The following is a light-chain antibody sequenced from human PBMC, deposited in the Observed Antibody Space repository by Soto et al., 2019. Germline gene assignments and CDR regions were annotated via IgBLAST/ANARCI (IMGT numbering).Light chain of an antibody. J-gene: IGKJ1*01. Sequence: DIQMTQSPSSLSASVGDRVTIICRASQSIDNFLNWYQQKPGRAPKLLISRASTLQSGVPSRFSGTGSGTDFTLTVSSLQPEDFTTYFCQQSYSVSTFGQGTTVKI. CDR2: RAS. CDR3: QQSYSVST. CDR1: QSIDNF. V-gene: IGKV1-39*01.